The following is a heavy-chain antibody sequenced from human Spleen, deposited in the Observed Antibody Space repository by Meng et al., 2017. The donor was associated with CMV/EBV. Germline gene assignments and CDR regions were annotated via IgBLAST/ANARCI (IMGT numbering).Heavy chain of an antibody. CDR1: GCISRSTYY. J-gene: IGHJ4*02. CDR3: ARLACSTSSCQYYFDY. Sequence: GCISRSTYYWCWIRQPPGKGLEWIGSIHYSGSTSYHPSLKSRVTISVDTSKNQFSLKVRSVTAADTAVYSCARLACSTSSCQYYFDYWGLGTLVTVSS. V-gene: IGHV4-39*01. CDR2: IHYSGST. D-gene: IGHD2-2*01.